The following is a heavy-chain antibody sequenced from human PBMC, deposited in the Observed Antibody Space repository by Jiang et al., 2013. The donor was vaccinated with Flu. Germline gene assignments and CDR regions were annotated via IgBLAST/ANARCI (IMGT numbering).Heavy chain of an antibody. J-gene: IGHJ6*02. CDR2: INPNSGGT. D-gene: IGHD3-3*01. CDR1: GYTFTGYY. V-gene: IGHV1-2*04. Sequence: SGAEVKKPGASVKVSCKASGYTFTGYYMHWVRQAPGQGLEWMGWINPNSGGTNYAQKFQGWVTMTRDTSISTAYMELSRLRSDDTAVYYCARAKGPSYDLGGGDYYYYGMDVWGQG. CDR3: ARAKGPSYDLGGGDYYYYGMDV.